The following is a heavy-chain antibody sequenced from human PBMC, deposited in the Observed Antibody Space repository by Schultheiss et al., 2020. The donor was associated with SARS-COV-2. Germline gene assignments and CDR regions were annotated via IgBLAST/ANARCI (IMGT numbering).Heavy chain of an antibody. CDR2: IYYSGST. V-gene: IGHV4-61*01. Sequence: SETLSLTCTVSGGSISSSSYYWSWIRQPPGKGLEWIGYIYYSGSTNYNPSLKSRVTISVDTSKNQFSLKLSSVTAADTAVYYCARDSYYGSGSYYYYYGMDVWGQGTTVTVSS. CDR3: ARDSYYGSGSYYYYYGMDV. J-gene: IGHJ6*02. D-gene: IGHD3-10*01. CDR1: GGSISSSSYY.